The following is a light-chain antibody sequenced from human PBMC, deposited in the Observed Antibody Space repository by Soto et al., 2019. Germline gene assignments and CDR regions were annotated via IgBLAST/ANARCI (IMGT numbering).Light chain of an antibody. CDR1: QPIANW. V-gene: IGKV1-12*01. CDR2: GAS. J-gene: IGKJ2*01. CDR3: QQASDPPYT. Sequence: DLQMTQSPSSLSVSVGERVTITCRASQPIANWLAWYQQRPGHAPSLLIHGASTLHSGVPPRFSGTRYGADFTLTITSLHPEDLATYFCQQASDPPYTFGQGTKLEI.